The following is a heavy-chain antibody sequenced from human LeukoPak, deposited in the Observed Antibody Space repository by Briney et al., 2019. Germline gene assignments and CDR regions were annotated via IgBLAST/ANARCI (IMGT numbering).Heavy chain of an antibody. CDR2: INLSGST. CDR3: ARRVRIAAPFNP. J-gene: IGHJ5*02. Sequence: KPSETLSLICAVYGDSLSGYYWSWIRQPPGKGLEWIGEINLSGSTSYSPSLKSRVTVSVDTSKKQFSLRLTSVTAADTAVHYCARRVRIAAPFNPWGQGTLVIVSS. D-gene: IGHD6-13*01. V-gene: IGHV4-34*01. CDR1: GDSLSGYY.